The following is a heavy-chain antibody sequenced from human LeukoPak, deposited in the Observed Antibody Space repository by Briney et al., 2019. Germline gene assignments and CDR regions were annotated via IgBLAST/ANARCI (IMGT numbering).Heavy chain of an antibody. CDR2: ISGSGGST. V-gene: IGHV3-23*01. Sequence: AGGSLRLSCAASGFTVSSNYMSWVRQAPGKGLGWVSAISGSGGSTYYADSVKGRFTISRDNSKNTLYLQMNSLRAEDTAVYYCAKFSGDYGVNWGQGTLVTVSS. D-gene: IGHD4-17*01. CDR1: GFTVSSNY. J-gene: IGHJ4*02. CDR3: AKFSGDYGVN.